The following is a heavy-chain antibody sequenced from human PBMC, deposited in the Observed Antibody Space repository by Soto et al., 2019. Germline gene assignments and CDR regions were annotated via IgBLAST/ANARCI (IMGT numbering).Heavy chain of an antibody. D-gene: IGHD2-2*01. CDR3: ARGSCYARWRTGY. J-gene: IGHJ4*01. Sequence: QVHLVQSGAEVKKPGASVKVSCKASGYTLTNYALSWVRQAPGQGLEWMGWISTYTGYIVYAQKPPXRXXMTSYTATRTASSELRSLRADDPAAYYWARGSCYARWRTGYWGFGTMVT. CDR1: GYTLTNYA. CDR2: ISTYTGYI. V-gene: IGHV1-18*01.